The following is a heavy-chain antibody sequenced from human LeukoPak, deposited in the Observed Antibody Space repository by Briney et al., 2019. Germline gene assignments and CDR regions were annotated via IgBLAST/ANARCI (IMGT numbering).Heavy chain of an antibody. CDR3: ARDLSSGSDLDY. CDR2: INPNSGGT. Sequence: ASVKVSCKASGYTFTGYYMHWVRQAPGQGLKWMGWINPNSGGTNYAQKFQGRVTMTRDTSISTAYMELSRLRSDDTAVYYCARDLSSGSDLDYWGQGTLVTVSS. J-gene: IGHJ4*02. CDR1: GYTFTGYY. D-gene: IGHD6-19*01. V-gene: IGHV1-2*02.